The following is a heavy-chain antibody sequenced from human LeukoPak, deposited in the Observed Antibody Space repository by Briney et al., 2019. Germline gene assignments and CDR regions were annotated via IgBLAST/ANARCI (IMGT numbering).Heavy chain of an antibody. D-gene: IGHD3-16*02. CDR3: VGGVIVPYYFDY. Sequence: QPGGSLRLSCAASGFTFSSYAMHWVRQAPGKGLEYVSAISSNGGGTYYANSVKGRFTISRDNSKNTLYLQMNRLRAEDTAVYYCVGGVIVPYYFDYWGQGTLVTVSS. CDR1: GFTFSSYA. V-gene: IGHV3-64*01. CDR2: ISSNGGGT. J-gene: IGHJ4*02.